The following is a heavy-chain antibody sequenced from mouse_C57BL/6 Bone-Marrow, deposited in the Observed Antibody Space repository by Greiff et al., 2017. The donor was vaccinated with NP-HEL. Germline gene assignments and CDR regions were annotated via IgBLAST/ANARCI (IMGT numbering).Heavy chain of an antibody. J-gene: IGHJ3*01. CDR2: IDPENGDT. V-gene: IGHV14-4*01. Sequence: EAQLQQSGAELVRPGASVKLFCTASGFNIKDEYMYWVKQRPEQGLEWIGWIDPENGDTESVSKFQGKATITADTSSNTAYLQLSSLTSEDTAVYYCTTSGAKFAYWGQGTLVTVSA. CDR3: TTSGAKFAY. D-gene: IGHD4-1*01. CDR1: GFNIKDEY.